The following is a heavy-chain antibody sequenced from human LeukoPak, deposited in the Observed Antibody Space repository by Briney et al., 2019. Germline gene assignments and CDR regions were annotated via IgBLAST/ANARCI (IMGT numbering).Heavy chain of an antibody. V-gene: IGHV3-30*18. J-gene: IGHJ4*02. CDR3: AKKVATTHYFDY. D-gene: IGHD5-12*01. CDR1: GFTVSSYG. CDR2: ISYDGSNK. Sequence: PGGSLRLSCAASGFTVSSYGMHWVRQAPGKGLEWVAVISYDGSNKYYADSVKGRFTISRDNSKNTLYLQMNSLRAEDTAVYYCAKKVATTHYFDYWGQGTLVTVSS.